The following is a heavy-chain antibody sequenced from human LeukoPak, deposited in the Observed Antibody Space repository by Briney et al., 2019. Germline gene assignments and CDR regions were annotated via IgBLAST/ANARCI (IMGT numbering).Heavy chain of an antibody. CDR2: VTYDGST. CDR1: GFTFSSYS. Sequence: GGSLRLSCAASGFTFSSYSMNWVRQAPGKGLEWVSTVTYDGSTYYADSVRGRFTISRDNSKNALYLQMNSLRAEDTAVYYCAKVYDTSGYYYAMDFWGQGTLVTVSS. CDR3: AKVYDTSGYYYAMDF. J-gene: IGHJ4*02. D-gene: IGHD3-22*01. V-gene: IGHV3-23*01.